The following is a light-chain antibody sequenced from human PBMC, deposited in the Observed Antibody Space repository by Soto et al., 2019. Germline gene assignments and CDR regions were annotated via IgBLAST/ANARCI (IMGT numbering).Light chain of an antibody. CDR3: QQYRHSPVT. CDR2: AAS. Sequence: EIVMTQSPATLSVSPGERATLSCRASQSLSSSLAWYQQKVGQAPRLLIYAASTRATGIPSRFSGSESGTEFTRTISSLQSEDFADYYCQQYRHSPVTFGGGTKVEI. V-gene: IGKV3-15*01. J-gene: IGKJ4*01. CDR1: QSLSSS.